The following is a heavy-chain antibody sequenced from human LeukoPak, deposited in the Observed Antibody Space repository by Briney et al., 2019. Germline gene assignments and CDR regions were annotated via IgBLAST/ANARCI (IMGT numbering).Heavy chain of an antibody. Sequence: GGSLRLSCAVSGITLSNYGMSWVRQAPGKGLEWVAGISDSGGRTNYADSVKGRFTISRDNPKNTMYLQMNSLRAEDTAVYFCAKRGVVIRVILVGFHKEAYYFDSWGQGALVTVSS. J-gene: IGHJ4*02. CDR2: ISDSGGRT. V-gene: IGHV3-23*01. D-gene: IGHD3-22*01. CDR1: GITLSNYG. CDR3: AKRGVVIRVILVGFHKEAYYFDS.